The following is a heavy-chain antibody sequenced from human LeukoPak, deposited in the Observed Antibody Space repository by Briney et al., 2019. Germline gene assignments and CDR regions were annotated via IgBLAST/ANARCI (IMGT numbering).Heavy chain of an antibody. Sequence: PSETLSLTCTVSGDSISSSYYYWGWIRQTPGKGLEWIGSIYKSGIIYYNPSLKSRVTISVDTSKNQFSLKLSSVTAADTAVHYCARHSVGGAGDFDCWGQGTLVTVSS. D-gene: IGHD6-19*01. V-gene: IGHV4-39*01. CDR1: GDSISSSYYY. CDR3: ARHSVGGAGDFDC. J-gene: IGHJ4*02. CDR2: IYKSGII.